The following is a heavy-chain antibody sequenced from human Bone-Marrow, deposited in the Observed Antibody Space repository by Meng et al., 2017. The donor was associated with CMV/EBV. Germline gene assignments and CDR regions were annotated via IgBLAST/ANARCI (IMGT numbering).Heavy chain of an antibody. CDR2: ISYDGSNK. V-gene: IGHV3-30*04. CDR3: ARGEGIVVVPAAIPNYYHDGMDV. D-gene: IGHD2-2*02. CDR1: GFTFSSYA. Sequence: GESLQISCAASGFTFSSYAMHWVRQAPGKGLEWVAVISYDGSNKYYADSVKGRFTISRDNSKNTLYLQMNSLRAEDTAVYYCARGEGIVVVPAAIPNYYHDGMDVWGQGTTVTVSS. J-gene: IGHJ6*02.